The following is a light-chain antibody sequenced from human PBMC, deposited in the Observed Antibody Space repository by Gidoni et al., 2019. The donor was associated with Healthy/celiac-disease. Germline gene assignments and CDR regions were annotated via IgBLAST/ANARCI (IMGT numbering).Light chain of an antibody. J-gene: IGKJ1*01. CDR2: WAS. CDR3: QQYYSTQWT. Sequence: DIVMTQSPDSLSVSLGVRATINCKSSQSVLYSSNNKNYLAWYQQKPGQPPKLLIYWASTRESGVPDRFSGSGSGTDFTPTISSLQAEDVAVYYCQQYYSTQWTFGQGTKVEIK. V-gene: IGKV4-1*01. CDR1: QSVLYSSNNKNY.